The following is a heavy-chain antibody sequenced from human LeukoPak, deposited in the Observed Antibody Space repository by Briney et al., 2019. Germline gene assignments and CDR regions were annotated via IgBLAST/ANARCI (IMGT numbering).Heavy chain of an antibody. Sequence: SESLSLTCTVSGGSISSYYWSWIRPPPGKGVEWTGYINYSGSTNYNPSLKSRVTISVDTSKNQFSLKLSSVTAADTAVYYCARHVNSVLFDWFDPWGQGTLVTVSS. V-gene: IGHV4-59*08. CDR3: ARHVNSVLFDWFDP. CDR2: INYSGST. D-gene: IGHD2/OR15-2a*01. CDR1: GGSISSYY. J-gene: IGHJ5*02.